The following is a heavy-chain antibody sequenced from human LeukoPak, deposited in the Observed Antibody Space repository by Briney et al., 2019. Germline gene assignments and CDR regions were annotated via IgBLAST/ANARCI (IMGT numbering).Heavy chain of an antibody. CDR3: ASYDSSGYYYGGFDY. J-gene: IGHJ4*02. Sequence: SETLSLTCTVSGGSISSYYWSWIRQPPGKGLEWIGYIYYSGSTNYNPSLKSRVTISVDTSKNQFSLKLSPVTAADTAVYYCASYDSSGYYYGGFDYWGQGTLVTVSS. V-gene: IGHV4-59*08. D-gene: IGHD3-22*01. CDR1: GGSISSYY. CDR2: IYYSGST.